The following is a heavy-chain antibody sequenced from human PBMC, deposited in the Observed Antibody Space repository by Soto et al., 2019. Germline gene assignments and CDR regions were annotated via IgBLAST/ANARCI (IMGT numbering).Heavy chain of an antibody. Sequence: GESLKISCKGSGYSFTSYWIGWVRQMPGKGLEWMGIIYPGDSDTRYSPSFQGQVTISADKSISTAYLQWSSLKASDTAMYYCARSPRWQWLAGSFDYWGQGTLVTVSS. D-gene: IGHD6-19*01. CDR1: GYSFTSYW. CDR2: IYPGDSDT. V-gene: IGHV5-51*01. J-gene: IGHJ4*02. CDR3: ARSPRWQWLAGSFDY.